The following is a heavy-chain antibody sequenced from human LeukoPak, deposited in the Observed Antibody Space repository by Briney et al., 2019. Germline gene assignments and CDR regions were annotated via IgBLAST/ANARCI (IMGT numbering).Heavy chain of an antibody. D-gene: IGHD6-6*01. CDR2: ISYDGSNK. Sequence: SGGSLRLSCAASGFTFSSYGMHWVRQAPGKGLEWVAVISYDGSNKYYADSVKGRFTISRDNSKNTLYLQMNSLRAEDTAVYYCAKVSEQLGLDYWGQGTLVTVSS. J-gene: IGHJ4*02. CDR1: GFTFSSYG. CDR3: AKVSEQLGLDY. V-gene: IGHV3-30*18.